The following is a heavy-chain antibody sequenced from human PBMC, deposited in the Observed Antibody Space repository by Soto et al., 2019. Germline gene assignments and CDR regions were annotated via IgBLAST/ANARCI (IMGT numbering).Heavy chain of an antibody. CDR3: ARLKRDGYDYSPLYY. V-gene: IGHV5-51*01. Sequence: GESLKISCKGSGYSFTSYWIGWVRQMPGKGLEWMGIIYPGDSDTRYSPSFQGQVTISADKSISTAYLQWSSLKASDTAMYYCARLKRDGYDYSPLYYWGQGTLVTVSS. D-gene: IGHD5-12*01. J-gene: IGHJ4*02. CDR2: IYPGDSDT. CDR1: GYSFTSYW.